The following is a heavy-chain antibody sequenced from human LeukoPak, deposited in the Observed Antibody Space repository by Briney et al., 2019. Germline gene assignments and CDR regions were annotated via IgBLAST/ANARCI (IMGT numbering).Heavy chain of an antibody. J-gene: IGHJ4*02. CDR2: IFPGNSNT. D-gene: IGHD1-1*01. Sequence: PGESLTIPCEGSGYSFPSYWIGWARQMAGKGLEWMAIIFPGNSNTSYSPSFQGQVTISADKSISTAYLHWKGLKASDTAMYYCVRHNNCALYYWGQGTLVTVSS. V-gene: IGHV5-51*01. CDR3: VRHNNCALYY. CDR1: GYSFPSYW.